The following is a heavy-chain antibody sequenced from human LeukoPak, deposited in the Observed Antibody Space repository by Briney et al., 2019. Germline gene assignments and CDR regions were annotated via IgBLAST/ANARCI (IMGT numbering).Heavy chain of an antibody. Sequence: SETLPLTCTVSGGSISSYYWSWIRQPPGKGLEWIGYIYYSGSTNYNPSLKSRVTISVDTPKNQFSLKLSSVTAADTAVYYCASLSEDSSGPGAFDYWGQGTLVTVSS. CDR3: ASLSEDSSGPGAFDY. J-gene: IGHJ4*02. CDR2: IYYSGST. CDR1: GGSISSYY. V-gene: IGHV4-59*01. D-gene: IGHD6-19*01.